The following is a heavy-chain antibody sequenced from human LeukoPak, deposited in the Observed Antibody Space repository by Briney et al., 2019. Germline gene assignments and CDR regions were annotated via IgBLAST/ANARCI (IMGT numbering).Heavy chain of an antibody. Sequence: PSETLSLTCTVSGDXISSNYCSWIRQPPGKGLEWIGYIYNSGSTKYNPSLKSRVTISVDTSKNLFSLKLTFVTAADTAVYYCATCRDEFGDYGFTSWGQGTLVTVSS. CDR1: GDXISSNY. D-gene: IGHD4-17*01. J-gene: IGHJ5*02. V-gene: IGHV4-59*01. CDR2: IYNSGST. CDR3: ATCRDEFGDYGFTS.